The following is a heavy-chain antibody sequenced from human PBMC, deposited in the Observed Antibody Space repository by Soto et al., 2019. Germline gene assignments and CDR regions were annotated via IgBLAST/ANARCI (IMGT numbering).Heavy chain of an antibody. CDR1: GFTFSSYS. CDR3: ARFAPAGLVAATTLRAA. J-gene: IGHJ5*02. CDR2: ISSSSSTI. Sequence: GGSLRLSCAASGFTFSSYSMNWVRQAPGKGLEWVSYISSSSSTIYYADSVKGRFTISRDNAQNSMYLQMNSLRAEDKAVYYCARFAPAGLVAATTLRAAWGQGTLVTVSS. D-gene: IGHD2-15*01. V-gene: IGHV3-48*01.